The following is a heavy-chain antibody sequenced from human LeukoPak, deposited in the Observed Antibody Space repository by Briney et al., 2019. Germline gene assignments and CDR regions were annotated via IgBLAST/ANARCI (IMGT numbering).Heavy chain of an antibody. D-gene: IGHD3-10*01. CDR1: GFTFSSYE. V-gene: IGHV3-48*03. J-gene: IGHJ4*02. CDR2: ISSSGSTI. CDR3: ARDGSGSGNYYNVAGFDY. Sequence: GESLRLSCAASGFTFSSYEMNWVRQAPGKGLEWVSYISSSGSTIYYANSVKGRFTISRDNAKNSLYLQMNSLRAEDTAVYYCARDGSGSGNYYNVAGFDYWGQGTLVTVSS.